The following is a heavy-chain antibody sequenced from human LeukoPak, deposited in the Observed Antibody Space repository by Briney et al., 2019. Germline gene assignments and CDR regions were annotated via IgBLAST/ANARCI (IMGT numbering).Heavy chain of an antibody. CDR3: ARDKSYFGSGNYHYFDS. Sequence: GGSLRLSCAASGFTFSSYEMNWVRQAPGKRLEWVAFISHDGGNKKYGDSVKGRFTISRDNSKNTVYLQMNSLRPEDTALYYCARDKSYFGSGNYHYFDSWGQGALVIVSS. V-gene: IGHV3-30*03. D-gene: IGHD3-10*01. CDR2: ISHDGGNK. CDR1: GFTFSSYE. J-gene: IGHJ4*02.